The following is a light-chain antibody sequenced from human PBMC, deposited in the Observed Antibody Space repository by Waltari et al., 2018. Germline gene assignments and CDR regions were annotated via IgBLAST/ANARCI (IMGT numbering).Light chain of an antibody. CDR2: DAS. CDR3: QQRSNWLALT. J-gene: IGKJ4*01. V-gene: IGKV3-11*01. CDR1: QSVSSY. Sequence: EIVLTQSPATLSLSPGERATISCRASQSVSSYIAWYQQKPGQAPRLLIYDASNRATGIPARFSGSGSGTDFTLTISSLEPEDFAVYYCQQRSNWLALTFGGGTKVEIK.